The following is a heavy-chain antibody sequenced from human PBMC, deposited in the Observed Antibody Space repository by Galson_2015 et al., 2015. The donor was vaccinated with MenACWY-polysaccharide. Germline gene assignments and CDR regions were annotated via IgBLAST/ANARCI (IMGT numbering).Heavy chain of an antibody. D-gene: IGHD6-19*01. V-gene: IGHV3-9*01. CDR1: GFTFEDYA. CDR3: AKGVAGYSDGKDV. J-gene: IGHJ6*04. CDR2: ISWNSGSI. Sequence: SLRLSCAASGFTFEDYAMHWVRQAPGKGLEWVSGISWNSGSIGYADSVKGRFTISRDNAKSSLYLQMNSLRAEDTALYYCAKGVAGYSDGKDVWGKGPRSPSPQ.